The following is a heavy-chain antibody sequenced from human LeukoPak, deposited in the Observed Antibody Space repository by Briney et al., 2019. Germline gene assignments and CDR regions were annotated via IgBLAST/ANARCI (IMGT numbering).Heavy chain of an antibody. CDR1: GGSLCRYQ. V-gene: IGHV4-59*08. CDR2: IYYSGST. J-gene: IGHJ4*02. D-gene: IGHD2-15*01. CDR3: ARSGGCFFDY. Sequence: AEALSLTCTVSGGSLCRYQWSWLRQPPGKGLEWIGYIYYSGSTNYNPSLKSRVTISVDTSKNQFSLKLSSVTAADTAVYYCARSGGCFFDYWGQGTLVTVSS.